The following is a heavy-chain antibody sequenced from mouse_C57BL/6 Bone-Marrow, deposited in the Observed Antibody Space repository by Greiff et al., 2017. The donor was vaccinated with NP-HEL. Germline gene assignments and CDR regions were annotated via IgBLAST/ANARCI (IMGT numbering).Heavy chain of an antibody. CDR1: GYSFTGYY. Sequence: EVKLMESGPELVKPGASVKISCKASGYSFTGYYMNWVKQSPEKSLEWIGEINPSTGGTTYNQKFKAKATLTVDKSSSTAYMQLKSLTSEDSAVYYCARYDYDVDYWGQGTTLTVSS. CDR2: INPSTGGT. V-gene: IGHV1-42*01. D-gene: IGHD2-4*01. CDR3: ARYDYDVDY. J-gene: IGHJ2*01.